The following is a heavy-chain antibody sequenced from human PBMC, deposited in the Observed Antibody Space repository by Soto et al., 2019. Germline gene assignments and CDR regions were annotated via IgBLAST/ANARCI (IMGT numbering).Heavy chain of an antibody. Sequence: PGGSLRLSCAASGFTFSSYVMNWVRQAPGKGLEWVSTISGSGGSTYYADSVEGRFTFSRDNSKNTLHLLMNSLRAEDTAVYYCAKGQNYYDSSGYSHWGQGT. D-gene: IGHD3-22*01. V-gene: IGHV3-23*01. CDR3: AKGQNYYDSSGYSH. J-gene: IGHJ4*02. CDR1: GFTFSSYV. CDR2: ISGSGGST.